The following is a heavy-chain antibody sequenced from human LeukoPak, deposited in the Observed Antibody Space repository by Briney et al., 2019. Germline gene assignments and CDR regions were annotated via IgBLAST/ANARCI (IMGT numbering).Heavy chain of an antibody. D-gene: IGHD2-15*01. CDR3: ASSHLAYCSGGSCYSGY. V-gene: IGHV3-53*01. Sequence: PGRSLRLSCAASGFTVSSNYMSWVRQAPGKGLEWVSVIYSGGSTYYADSVKGRFTISRDNSKNTLYLQMNSLRAEDTAVYYCASSHLAYCSGGSCYSGYWGQGTLVTVSS. CDR1: GFTVSSNY. CDR2: IYSGGST. J-gene: IGHJ4*02.